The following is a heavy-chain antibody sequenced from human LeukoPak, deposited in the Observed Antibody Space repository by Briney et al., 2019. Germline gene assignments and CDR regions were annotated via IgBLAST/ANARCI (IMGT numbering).Heavy chain of an antibody. CDR3: ATEYKGY. CDR2: ISSSSSTI. CDR1: GFTFSSYS. Sequence: GGSLRLSCAASGFTFSSYSMNWVRQAPGKGLEWVSYISSSSSTIYYADSVKGRFTISRDNAKNSLYLQINSLRADDTAIYYCATEYKGYWGQGTLVTVSS. D-gene: IGHD2-15*01. J-gene: IGHJ4*02. V-gene: IGHV3-48*01.